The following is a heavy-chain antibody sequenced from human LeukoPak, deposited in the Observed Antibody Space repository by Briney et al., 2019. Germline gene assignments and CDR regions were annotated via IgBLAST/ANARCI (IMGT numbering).Heavy chain of an antibody. CDR1: GFTFSDVW. CDR3: TTATELIVATIPDN. D-gene: IGHD5-12*01. J-gene: IGHJ4*02. Sequence: GGSLTLSCAASGFTFSDVWMTWVRQAPGRGLEWVGRIKTKTDGATTDYAAPVKGRFTILRDDSANMLYLQMTSLRTEDTALYYCTTATELIVATIPDNWGQGTPVTVSS. CDR2: IKTKTDGATT. V-gene: IGHV3-15*01.